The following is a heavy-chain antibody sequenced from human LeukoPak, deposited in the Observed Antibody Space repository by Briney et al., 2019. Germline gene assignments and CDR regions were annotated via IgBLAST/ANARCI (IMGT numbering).Heavy chain of an antibody. CDR2: INPNSGGT. V-gene: IGHV1-2*06. D-gene: IGHD3-10*01. CDR1: GYTFTGYY. J-gene: IGHJ4*02. CDR3: ARWRITMVRGVTLDY. Sequence: ASVKVSCKASGYTFTGYYMHWVRQAPGQGLEWMGRINPNSGGTNYAQKFQGRVTMTRDTSISTAYMELSRLRSDDTAVYYCARWRITMVRGVTLDYWGQGTLVTVPS.